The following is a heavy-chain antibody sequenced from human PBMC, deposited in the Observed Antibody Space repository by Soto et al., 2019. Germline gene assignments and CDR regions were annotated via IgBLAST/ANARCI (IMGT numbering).Heavy chain of an antibody. J-gene: IGHJ4*02. CDR2: ISGSGTSQ. CDR1: GFTFSNFS. D-gene: IGHD6-19*01. V-gene: IGHV3-23*01. CDR3: AKDRKSGSGWYWDY. Sequence: GGSLRLSCAASGFTFSNFSMSWVRQAPGKGLEWVSAISGSGTSQYDAESVKGRFSISRDNSKNTLYLQMNSLRAEDTAVYYCAKDRKSGSGWYWDYWGQGTLVTVSS.